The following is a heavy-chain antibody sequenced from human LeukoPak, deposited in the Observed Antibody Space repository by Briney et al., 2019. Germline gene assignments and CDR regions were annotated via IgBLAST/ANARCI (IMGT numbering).Heavy chain of an antibody. Sequence: GASVKVSCKASGYTFTSYAMHWVRQAPGQRLEWMGWINAGNGNTKYSQKFQGRVAITRDTSASTAYMELSSLRSEDTAVYYCATSVYGDYDQASFWGQGTLVTVSS. CDR2: INAGNGNT. J-gene: IGHJ4*02. D-gene: IGHD4-17*01. V-gene: IGHV1-3*01. CDR1: GYTFTSYA. CDR3: ATSVYGDYDQASF.